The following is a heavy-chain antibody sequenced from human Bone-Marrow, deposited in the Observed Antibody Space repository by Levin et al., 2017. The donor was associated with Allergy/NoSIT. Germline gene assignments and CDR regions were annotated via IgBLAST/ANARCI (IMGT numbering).Heavy chain of an antibody. Sequence: ASVKVSCKASGYTFTSYGISWVRQAPGQGLEWMGWISAYNGNTNYAQKLQGRVTMTTDTSTSTAYMELRSLRSDDTAVYYCARGRGYCSSTSCYIADYYDYGMDVWGQGTTVTVSS. D-gene: IGHD2-2*02. CDR3: ARGRGYCSSTSCYIADYYDYGMDV. J-gene: IGHJ6*02. CDR1: GYTFTSYG. CDR2: ISAYNGNT. V-gene: IGHV1-18*01.